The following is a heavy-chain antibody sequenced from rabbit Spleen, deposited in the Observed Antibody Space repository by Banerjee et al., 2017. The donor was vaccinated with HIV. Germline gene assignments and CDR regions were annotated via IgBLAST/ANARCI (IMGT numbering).Heavy chain of an antibody. Sequence: QEQLEESGGDLVKPEGSLTLTCTASGFSFSGNYDMCWVRQAPGKGLEWIACIYVGKSNTYYASWAKGRFTISKTSSTTVTLQMTGLTDADTATYFCARDGYSSSGGYYFDLWGPGTLVTVS. CDR2: IYVGKSNT. J-gene: IGHJ4*01. V-gene: IGHV1S45*01. CDR3: ARDGYSSSGGYYFDL. D-gene: IGHD1-1*01. CDR1: GFSFSGNYD.